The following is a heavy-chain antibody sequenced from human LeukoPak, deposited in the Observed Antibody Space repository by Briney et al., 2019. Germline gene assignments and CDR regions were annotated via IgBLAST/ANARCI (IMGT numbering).Heavy chain of an antibody. CDR1: GYTFTGYY. Sequence: GASVKVSCEASGYTFTGYYMHWVRQAPGQGLEWMGWINPNSGGTNYAQKFQGRVTMTRDTSISTAYMELSRLRSDDTAVYYCARQTIVVVPAASDAFDIWGQGTMVTVSS. V-gene: IGHV1-2*02. CDR2: INPNSGGT. CDR3: ARQTIVVVPAASDAFDI. J-gene: IGHJ3*02. D-gene: IGHD2-2*01.